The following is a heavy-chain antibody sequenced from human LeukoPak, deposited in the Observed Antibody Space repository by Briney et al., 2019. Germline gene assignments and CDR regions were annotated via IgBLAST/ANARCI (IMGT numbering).Heavy chain of an antibody. V-gene: IGHV4-38-2*02. Sequence: PSETLSLTCTVSGYSIRSGYYWGWIRRPPGKEMEWIGSIYHSGNTYYNPSLKSRVIMSVDTSKNQFSLKLSSVTAADTAVYYCARGPGGAAGVYFDYWGQGTLVAVSS. CDR2: IYHSGNT. D-gene: IGHD2-15*01. CDR1: GYSIRSGYY. J-gene: IGHJ4*02. CDR3: ARGPGGAAGVYFDY.